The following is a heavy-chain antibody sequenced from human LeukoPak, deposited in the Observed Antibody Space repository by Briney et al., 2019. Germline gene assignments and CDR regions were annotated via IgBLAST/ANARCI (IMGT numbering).Heavy chain of an antibody. V-gene: IGHV1-2*02. CDR2: INPNSGGT. CDR1: GYTFTDYY. D-gene: IGHD5-12*01. CDR3: ARDGYRRRDFDY. Sequence: ASVRVSCKASGYTFTDYYIHWVRQAPGQGLEWMGWINPNSGGTNYAQKFQGRVTMTRDTSISTAYMELSRLRSDDTAVYYCARDGYRRRDFDYWGQGTLVTVSS. J-gene: IGHJ4*02.